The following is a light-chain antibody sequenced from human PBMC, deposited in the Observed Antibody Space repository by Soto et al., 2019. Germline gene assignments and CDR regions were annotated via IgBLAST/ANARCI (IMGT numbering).Light chain of an antibody. V-gene: IGLV2-14*03. CDR2: DVS. J-gene: IGLJ2*01. Sequence: QSVLTQPASVSGSPGQSITISCTGTSSDVGGYDYVSWYQHHPGKAPKLIISDVSNRPSGVSDRFSGSKSGNTASLTISGLQAEDEADYYCSSYTSSNILVFGGGTKVTVL. CDR3: SSYTSSNILV. CDR1: SSDVGGYDY.